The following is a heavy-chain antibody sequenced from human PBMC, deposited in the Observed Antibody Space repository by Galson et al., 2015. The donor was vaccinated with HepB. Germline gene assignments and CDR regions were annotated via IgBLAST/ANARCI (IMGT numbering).Heavy chain of an antibody. CDR3: AKGAGRFWSGFDY. V-gene: IGHV3-23*01. CDR2: IGGSGGST. J-gene: IGHJ4*02. CDR1: GFTFSSYA. D-gene: IGHD3-3*01. Sequence: SLRLSCAASGFTFSSYAMSWVRQAPGKGLEWVSAIGGSGGSTYYADSVKGRFTISRDNSKNTLYLQMNSLRAEDTAVYYCAKGAGRFWSGFDYWGQGTLVTVSS.